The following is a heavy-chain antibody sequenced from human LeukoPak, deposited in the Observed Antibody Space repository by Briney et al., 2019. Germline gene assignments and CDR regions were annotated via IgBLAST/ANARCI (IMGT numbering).Heavy chain of an antibody. J-gene: IGHJ4*02. CDR2: ISWNSGSI. Sequence: GRSLRLSCAASGFTFDDYAMHWVRQAPGKGLEWVSGISWNSGSIGYADSVKGRFTISRVNAKNSLYLQMNSLRDEDTALYYCAKALIAVAGLIDYWGQGTLVTVSS. CDR1: GFTFDDYA. D-gene: IGHD6-19*01. CDR3: AKALIAVAGLIDY. V-gene: IGHV3-9*01.